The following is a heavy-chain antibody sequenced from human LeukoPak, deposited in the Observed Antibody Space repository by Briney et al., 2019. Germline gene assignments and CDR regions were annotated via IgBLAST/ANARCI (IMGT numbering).Heavy chain of an antibody. J-gene: IGHJ4*02. CDR2: IYSGNSGGST. Sequence: PGGSLRLSCAASGFTVSNNYMSWVRQTPGKGLEWVSVIYSGNSGGSTYYADSVKGRFTISRDNSKNTLYLQMNSLRAEDTAVYYCARDQLYCSGGYCYFDSWGQGILVTVSS. CDR3: ARDQLYCSGGYCYFDS. D-gene: IGHD2-15*01. CDR1: GFTVSNNY. V-gene: IGHV3-53*01.